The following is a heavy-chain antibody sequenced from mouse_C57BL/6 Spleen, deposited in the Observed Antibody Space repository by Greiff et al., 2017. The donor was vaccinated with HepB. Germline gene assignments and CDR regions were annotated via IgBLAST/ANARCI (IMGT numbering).Heavy chain of an antibody. CDR3: ARGALDYDEEVWFAY. D-gene: IGHD2-4*01. J-gene: IGHJ3*01. Sequence: QVQLQQPGAELVKPGASVKLSCKASGYTFTSYWMHWVKQRPGQGLEWIGMIHPNSGSTNYNEKFKSKATLTVDKSSSTAYMQLSSLTSEDSAVYYCARGALDYDEEVWFAYWGQGTLVTVSA. CDR2: IHPNSGST. CDR1: GYTFTSYW. V-gene: IGHV1-64*01.